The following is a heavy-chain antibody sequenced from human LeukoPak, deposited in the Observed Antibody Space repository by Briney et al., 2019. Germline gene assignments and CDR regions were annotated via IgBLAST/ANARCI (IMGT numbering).Heavy chain of an antibody. J-gene: IGHJ4*02. Sequence: ASVKVSCKASGYTFTGYYMHWVRQAPGQGLEWMGWIIPNSGATNYAQNLQGSVTMTRDTSISTAYMELKRLTSDDTAVYYCARQLGATSRDYWGQGSLVTVSS. V-gene: IGHV1-2*02. CDR3: ARQLGATSRDY. CDR2: IIPNSGAT. CDR1: GYTFTGYY. D-gene: IGHD1-26*01.